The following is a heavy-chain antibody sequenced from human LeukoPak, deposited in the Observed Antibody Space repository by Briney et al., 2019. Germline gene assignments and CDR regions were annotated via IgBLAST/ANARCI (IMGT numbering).Heavy chain of an antibody. CDR3: ARHTAGGHYYYYYMDV. D-gene: IGHD6-13*01. CDR1: GYRFNSYW. Sequence: GQSLKISCKGSGYRFNSYWIGWVRQMPGKGPGWMGIIYPGDSETKYNPSFQGRVTISADKSVSTAYLQWSSLKASDTAIYYCARHTAGGHYYYYYMDVWGTGTPVTVSS. CDR2: IYPGDSET. V-gene: IGHV5-51*01. J-gene: IGHJ6*03.